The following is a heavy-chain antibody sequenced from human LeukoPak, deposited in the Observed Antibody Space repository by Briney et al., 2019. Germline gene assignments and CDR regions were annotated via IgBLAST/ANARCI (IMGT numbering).Heavy chain of an antibody. J-gene: IGHJ4*02. Sequence: GGSLRLSCAASGFTFSSYGMHWVRQAPGKGLEWVAFIRYDGSNKYYADSVKGRFTISRDNSKNTLYLQMNSLRVDDTAVYYCAREKGGILWFGELLGGQGTLVTVSS. CDR1: GFTFSSYG. D-gene: IGHD3-10*01. V-gene: IGHV3-30*02. CDR3: AREKGGILWFGELL. CDR2: IRYDGSNK.